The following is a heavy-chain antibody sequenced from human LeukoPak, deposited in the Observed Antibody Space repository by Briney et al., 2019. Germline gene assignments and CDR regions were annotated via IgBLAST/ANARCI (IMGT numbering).Heavy chain of an antibody. CDR1: GIVFSNTA. V-gene: IGHV3-7*01. CDR2: IKQDGSEK. J-gene: IGHJ3*02. CDR3: ARDLVVGDAFDI. Sequence: GGSLRLSCAASGIVFSNTAMNWVRQAPGKGLEWVANIKQDGSEKYYVDSVKGRFTISRDNAKNSLYLQMNSPRAEDTAVYYCARDLVVGDAFDIWGQGTMVTVSS. D-gene: IGHD2-15*01.